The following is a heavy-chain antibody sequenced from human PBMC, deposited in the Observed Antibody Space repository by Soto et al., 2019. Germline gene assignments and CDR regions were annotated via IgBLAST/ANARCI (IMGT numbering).Heavy chain of an antibody. CDR2: IIGVFPTT. J-gene: IGHJ4*02. Sequence: QVQLVQSGAEVKKPGSSVKVSCKTSGGSQATSWVRQAPGHGPEWLGGIIGVFPTTNKAEKFECRVTITAHKSTGTDYMELSSLTSVDTAVYYCATVGPPLSGALTYGYEGPFDYWGQGILVIVSS. CDR1: GGSQA. D-gene: IGHD5-18*01. V-gene: IGHV1-69*06. CDR3: ATVGPPLSGALTYGYEGPFDY.